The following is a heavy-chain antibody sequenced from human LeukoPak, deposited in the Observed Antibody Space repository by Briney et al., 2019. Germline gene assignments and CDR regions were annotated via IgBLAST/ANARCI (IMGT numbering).Heavy chain of an antibody. D-gene: IGHD6-13*01. CDR1: GGSFSGYY. Sequence: PSETLSLTCAVYGGSFSGYYWSWIRQPPGKGLEWIGRIYTSGSTDYNPSLKSRVIISVDTSKNHFSLKLSSVTAADTAVYYCARGTIAADDYYYMDVWGKGTTVTISS. CDR3: ARGTIAADDYYYMDV. V-gene: IGHV4-4*08. CDR2: IYTSGST. J-gene: IGHJ6*03.